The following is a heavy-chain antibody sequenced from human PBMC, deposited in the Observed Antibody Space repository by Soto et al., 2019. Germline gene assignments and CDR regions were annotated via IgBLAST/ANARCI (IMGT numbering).Heavy chain of an antibody. V-gene: IGHV4-34*01. CDR3: VRGVTYYYGSGSLRGWFDP. D-gene: IGHD3-10*01. J-gene: IGHJ5*02. Sequence: QVQLQQWGAGLLKPSETLSLTCAVYGGSFSGYYWSWIRQPPGKGLEWIGEINHSGSTNYNPSLKSRVTIPVDPSKNQFSLKLSSVTAADTAVYYCVRGVTYYYGSGSLRGWFDPWGQGTLVTVSS. CDR1: GGSFSGYY. CDR2: INHSGST.